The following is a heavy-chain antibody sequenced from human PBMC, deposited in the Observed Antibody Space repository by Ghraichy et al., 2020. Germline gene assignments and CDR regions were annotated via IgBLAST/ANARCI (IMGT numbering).Heavy chain of an antibody. CDR1: GFTFTDHG. J-gene: IGHJ4*02. CDR3: ARWGHCGGGACIDF. CDR2: LWYDGSNK. Sequence: SLRLSCAASGFTFTDHGMHWVRQAPGKGLESVASLWYDGSNKYHADSVKGRFTISRDNSRNTLYLQMNSVRADDTAVYYCARWGHCGGGACIDFWGQGTLVTVSS. D-gene: IGHD2-21*01. V-gene: IGHV3-33*01.